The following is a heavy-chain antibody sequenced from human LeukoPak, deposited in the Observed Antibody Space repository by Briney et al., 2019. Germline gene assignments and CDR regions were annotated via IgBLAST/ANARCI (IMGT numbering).Heavy chain of an antibody. D-gene: IGHD4-17*01. CDR2: ISGSGTTM. CDR1: GFTFFSHS. Sequence: GGSLRLSCAASGFTFFSHSMNWVRQAPGKGLEWVSYISGSGTTMYYADPVKGRFTISRDNAKNSVFLQMNSLRADDTAVYYCARDRFDYALDYWGQGALVTVSS. CDR3: ARDRFDYALDY. J-gene: IGHJ4*02. V-gene: IGHV3-48*03.